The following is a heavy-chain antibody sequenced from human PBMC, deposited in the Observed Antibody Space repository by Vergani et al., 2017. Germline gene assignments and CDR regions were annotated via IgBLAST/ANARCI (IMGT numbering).Heavy chain of an antibody. J-gene: IGHJ6*02. CDR3: ARPGYCSGGSCPYYYYYGMDV. CDR2: IDPSDSYT. Sequence: EVQLVQSGAEVKKPGESLRISCKGSGYSFTSYWISWVRQMPGKGLEWMGRIDPSDSYTNYSPSFPGHVTISADKSISTAYLQWSSLKASDTAMYYCARPGYCSGGSCPYYYYYGMDVWGQGTTVTVSS. D-gene: IGHD2-15*01. V-gene: IGHV5-10-1*01. CDR1: GYSFTSYW.